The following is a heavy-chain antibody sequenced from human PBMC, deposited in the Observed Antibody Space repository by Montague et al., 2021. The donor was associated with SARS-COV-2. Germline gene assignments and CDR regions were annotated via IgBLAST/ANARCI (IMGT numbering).Heavy chain of an antibody. D-gene: IGHD2-2*01. V-gene: IGHV4-31*03. J-gene: IGHJ4*01. Sequence: TLSLTCTVSGASITSGDYYWVWIRHHPGKGLEWIGYIYYGGSTFYNPSLRPRVAISIDTSKNQSSLNLSSVTAADTAIYYCARESSRSAADLWGQGTLVTVSS. CDR1: GASITSGDYY. CDR3: ARESSRSAADL. CDR2: IYYGGST.